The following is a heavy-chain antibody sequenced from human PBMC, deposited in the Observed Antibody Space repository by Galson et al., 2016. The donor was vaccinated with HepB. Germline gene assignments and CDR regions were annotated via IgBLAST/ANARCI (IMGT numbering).Heavy chain of an antibody. CDR2: IGDSTSYT. D-gene: IGHD3-10*01. J-gene: IGHJ4*02. Sequence: SLRLSCAASQVNFSLSRMAWVRQAPGRGLEWVSSIGDSTSYTFYADSVRGRFTISRDNAKKSLHLQMDSLRVEDTATYYCWRVGEEAHWPKYFDLWGQGIVVTVSS. CDR1: QVNFSLSR. CDR3: WRVGEEAHWPKYFDL. V-gene: IGHV3-21*01.